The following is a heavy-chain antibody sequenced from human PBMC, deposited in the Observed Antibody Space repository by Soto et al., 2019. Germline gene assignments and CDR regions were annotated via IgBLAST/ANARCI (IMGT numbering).Heavy chain of an antibody. CDR1: GGSFSGYY. D-gene: IGHD6-6*01. CDR2: IYYSGST. J-gene: IGHJ4*02. Sequence: PSETLSLTCAVYGGSFSGYYWSWIRQPPGKGLEWIGYIYYSGSTYYNPSLKSLVTISVDTSKNQFSLKLSSVTAADTAVYYCARVGSSIATRPFDYWGQGTLVTVSS. V-gene: IGHV4-30-4*01. CDR3: ARVGSSIATRPFDY.